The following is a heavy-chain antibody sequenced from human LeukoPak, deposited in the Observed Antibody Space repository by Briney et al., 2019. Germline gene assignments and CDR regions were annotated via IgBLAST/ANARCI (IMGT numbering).Heavy chain of an antibody. CDR2: ISSSGSTI. Sequence: TTGGSLRLSCAASGFTFSDYYMSWIRQAPGKGLEWVSYISSSGSTIYYADSVKGRFTISRDNAKNSLYLQMNSLRAEDTAVYYCARDTAPAPTPYFDYWGQGTLVTVSS. CDR1: GFTFSDYY. D-gene: IGHD5-18*01. J-gene: IGHJ4*02. V-gene: IGHV3-11*04. CDR3: ARDTAPAPTPYFDY.